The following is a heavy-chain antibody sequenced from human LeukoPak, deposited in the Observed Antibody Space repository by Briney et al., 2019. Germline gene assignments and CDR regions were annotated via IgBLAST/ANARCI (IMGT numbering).Heavy chain of an antibody. CDR2: IYYSGST. CDR3: ARRDYYYYGMDV. CDR1: GGSISSYY. J-gene: IGHJ6*02. Sequence: SETLSLTCTVSGGSISSYYWSWIRQPPGKGLEGIGYIYYSGSTNYNPSLKSRVTISVDTSKNQFSLKLSSVTAADTAVYYCARRDYYYYGMDVWGQGTTVTVSS. V-gene: IGHV4-59*08.